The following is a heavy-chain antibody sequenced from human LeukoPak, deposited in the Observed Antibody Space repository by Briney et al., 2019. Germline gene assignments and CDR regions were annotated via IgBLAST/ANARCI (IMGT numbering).Heavy chain of an antibody. J-gene: IGHJ4*02. D-gene: IGHD6-13*01. CDR3: ARMGYSSWDY. CDR1: GFTFSSYS. V-gene: IGHV3-48*04. Sequence: PGGSLRLSCAASGFTFSSYSMNWVRQAPGKGLEWVSYISSSGSTIYYADSVKGRFTISRDNAKNSLYLQMNSLRAEDTAVYYCARMGYSSWDYWGQGTLVTVSS. CDR2: ISSSGSTI.